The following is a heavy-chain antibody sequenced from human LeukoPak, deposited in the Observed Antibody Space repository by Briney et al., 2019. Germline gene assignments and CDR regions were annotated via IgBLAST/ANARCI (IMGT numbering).Heavy chain of an antibody. V-gene: IGHV3-30*02. CDR3: VRATWDY. Sequence: GGSLRLSCAASGFTFSSYGMHWVRQAPGKGLEWVAFIRYDGSNKYYADSVKGRFTISRDNSKNTLFLQMSSLRPEDTAVYYCVRATWDYWGQGTLVTVSS. CDR1: GFTFSSYG. J-gene: IGHJ4*02. CDR2: IRYDGSNK.